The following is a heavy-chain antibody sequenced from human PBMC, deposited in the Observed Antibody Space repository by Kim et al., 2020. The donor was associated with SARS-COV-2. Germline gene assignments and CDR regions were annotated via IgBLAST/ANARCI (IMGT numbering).Heavy chain of an antibody. CDR2: IYYSGST. J-gene: IGHJ4*02. D-gene: IGHD6-19*01. Sequence: SETLSLTCTVSGGSVSSGSYYWSWIRQPPGKGLEWIGYIYYSGSTNYNPSLKSRVTISVDTSKNEFSLKLSSVTAADTAVYYCAVIAVAGKGYWGQGTLVTVSS. CDR3: AVIAVAGKGY. CDR1: GGSVSSGSYY. V-gene: IGHV4-61*01.